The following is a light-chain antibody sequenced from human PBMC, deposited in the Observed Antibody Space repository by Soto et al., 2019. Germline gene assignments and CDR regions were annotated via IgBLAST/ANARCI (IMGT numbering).Light chain of an antibody. CDR3: QHYNSYSKRT. CDR1: QNIKTW. Sequence: DIQMTQSPSTLSASVGDRVTITCRASQNIKTWLAWYQQEPGKAPKLLISKASSLESGVPSRFSGSGSGTDFTLTISSVQPDDFATYYCQHYNSYSKRTFGQGTKVDLK. V-gene: IGKV1-5*03. CDR2: KAS. J-gene: IGKJ1*01.